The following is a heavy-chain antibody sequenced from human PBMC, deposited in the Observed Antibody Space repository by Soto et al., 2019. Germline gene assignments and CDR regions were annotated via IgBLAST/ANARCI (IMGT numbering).Heavy chain of an antibody. J-gene: IGHJ5*02. CDR3: ARELSGTNNWFDP. CDR1: GFTFSSYG. D-gene: IGHD1-1*01. V-gene: IGHV3-33*01. CDR2: IWYDGSNK. Sequence: QVQLVESGGGVVQPGRSLRLSCAASGFTFSSYGMHWVRQAPGKGLEWVAVIWYDGSNKYYADSVKGRFTISRDNSKNPLYLQMNSLRAEDTAVYYCARELSGTNNWFDPWGQGTLVTVSS.